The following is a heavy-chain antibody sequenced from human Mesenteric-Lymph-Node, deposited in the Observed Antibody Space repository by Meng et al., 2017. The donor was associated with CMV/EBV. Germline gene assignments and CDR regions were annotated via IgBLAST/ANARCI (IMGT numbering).Heavy chain of an antibody. D-gene: IGHD6-19*01. CDR3: ARDHSASEWYSSGYD. J-gene: IGHJ4*02. CDR2: IFYDGSNE. Sequence: GESLKISCVASEFTFSSYVMHWVRQAPGKGPEWVAVIFYDGSNEYYADSVKGRFTISRDNSKNTLFLQMDSLRAEDTAVYYCARDHSASEWYSSGYDWGQGTLVTVSS. V-gene: IGHV3-30*04. CDR1: EFTFSSYV.